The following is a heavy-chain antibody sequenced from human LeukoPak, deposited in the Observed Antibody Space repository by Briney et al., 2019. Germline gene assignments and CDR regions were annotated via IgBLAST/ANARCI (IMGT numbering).Heavy chain of an antibody. J-gene: IGHJ3*02. CDR2: ISGSGGST. CDR3: AKDRDSSGWYDAFDI. CDR1: GFTFSSYA. D-gene: IGHD6-19*01. Sequence: GGSLRLSCAASGFTFSSYAMSWVRQAPGKGLEWVSAISGSGGSTCYADSVKGRFTISRDNSKNTLYLQMNSLRAEDTAVYYCAKDRDSSGWYDAFDIWGQGTMVTVSS. V-gene: IGHV3-23*01.